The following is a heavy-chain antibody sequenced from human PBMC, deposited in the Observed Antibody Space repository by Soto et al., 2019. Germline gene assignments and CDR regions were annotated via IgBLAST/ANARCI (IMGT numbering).Heavy chain of an antibody. Sequence: QLQLQESGPGLVKPSETLSLTCTVSGGFISRRNQYLGWIRQPPGKGLEWVGSASYSGTTYHNPSLESRLPISADTATNHFTMRLSSLTATDTAVYYCTRGNAYVRESNRHYYFDHWGQGALVTVSS. CDR1: GGFISRRNQY. D-gene: IGHD3-16*02. CDR3: TRGNAYVRESNRHYYFDH. J-gene: IGHJ4*02. CDR2: ASYSGTT. V-gene: IGHV4-39*02.